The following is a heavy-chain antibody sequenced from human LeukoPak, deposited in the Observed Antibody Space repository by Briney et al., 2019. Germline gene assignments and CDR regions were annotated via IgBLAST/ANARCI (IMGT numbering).Heavy chain of an antibody. V-gene: IGHV3-33*01. Sequence: PGGSLRLSCAASGFTFSSYGMHWVRQAPGKGLEWVAVIWYDGNNKYYADSVKGRFTISRDNSKNTLYLQMNSLRAEDTAVYYCARSTGPSDAFDIWGQGTMVTVSS. J-gene: IGHJ3*02. D-gene: IGHD2-8*02. CDR2: IWYDGNNK. CDR3: ARSTGPSDAFDI. CDR1: GFTFSSYG.